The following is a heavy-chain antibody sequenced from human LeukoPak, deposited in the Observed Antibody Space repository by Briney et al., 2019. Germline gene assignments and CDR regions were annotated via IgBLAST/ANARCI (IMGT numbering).Heavy chain of an antibody. J-gene: IGHJ4*02. V-gene: IGHV3-23*01. CDR2: TSGSGDDT. CDR1: GFPFSSYA. D-gene: IGHD5-18*01. Sequence: SGGSLRLSCVVSGFPFSSYAMSWVRQAPGKGLEWVSGTSGSGDDTYYAASVKGRFTVSRDTSKNTLYLQMNSLRAEDTAVYYCAKDPLNTVMVSPTFDYWGQGTLVTVSS. CDR3: AKDPLNTVMVSPTFDY.